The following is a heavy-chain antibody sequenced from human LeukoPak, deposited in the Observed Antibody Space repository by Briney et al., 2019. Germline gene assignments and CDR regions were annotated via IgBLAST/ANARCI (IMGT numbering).Heavy chain of an antibody. Sequence: GESLKISCKGSGYSFTSYWIGWVRQMPGKGLEWMGIIYPGDSDTRYSPSFQGQVTISADKSISTACLQWSSLKASDTAMYYCARHGPYSSSSRAFDIWGQGTMVTVSS. D-gene: IGHD6-6*01. CDR3: ARHGPYSSSSRAFDI. V-gene: IGHV5-51*01. J-gene: IGHJ3*02. CDR2: IYPGDSDT. CDR1: GYSFTSYW.